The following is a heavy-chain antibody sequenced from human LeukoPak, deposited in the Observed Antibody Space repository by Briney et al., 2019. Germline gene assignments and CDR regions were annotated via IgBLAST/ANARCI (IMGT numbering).Heavy chain of an antibody. V-gene: IGHV3-48*03. CDR3: ARGGGYYYDSSGYYYDY. D-gene: IGHD3-22*01. CDR1: GFTFSSYE. J-gene: IGHJ4*02. Sequence: GGSLRLSCAASGFTFSSYEMSWVRQAPGKGLEWVSYISTSGSNTYYADSVKGRFTISRDNAKNSLYLQMNSLRAEDTAVYYCARGGGYYYDSSGYYYDYWGQGTLVTVSS. CDR2: ISTSGSNT.